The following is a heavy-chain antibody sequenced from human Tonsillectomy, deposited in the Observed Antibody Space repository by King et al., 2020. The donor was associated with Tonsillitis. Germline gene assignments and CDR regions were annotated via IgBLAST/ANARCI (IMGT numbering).Heavy chain of an antibody. J-gene: IGHJ4*02. V-gene: IGHV3-23*03. CDR3: AKGTGSQSRDGDY. CDR2: IYSGSSNT. Sequence: VQLVESGGGLVQPGGSLRLSCAASGFTFSSYAMTWVRQAPGKGLEWVSLIYSGSSNTYYADSAKGRFTISRDNSKNTLYLQMNSLRAEDTAVYYGAKGTGSQSRDGDYWGQGTLVTVS. CDR1: GFTFSSYA. D-gene: IGHD3-10*01.